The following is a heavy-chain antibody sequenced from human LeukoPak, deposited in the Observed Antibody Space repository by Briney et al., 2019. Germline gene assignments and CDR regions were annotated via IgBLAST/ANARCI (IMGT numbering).Heavy chain of an antibody. CDR2: IYYSGST. CDR3: ARGDSSGYYHNWFDP. J-gene: IGHJ5*02. CDR1: GGSISSSSYY. V-gene: IGHV4-39*07. D-gene: IGHD3-22*01. Sequence: PSETLSLTCTASGGSISSSSYYWGWIRQPPGKGLEWIGSIYYSGSTYYNPSLKSRVTISVDTSKNQFSLKLSSVTAADTAVYYCARGDSSGYYHNWFDPWGQGTLVTVSS.